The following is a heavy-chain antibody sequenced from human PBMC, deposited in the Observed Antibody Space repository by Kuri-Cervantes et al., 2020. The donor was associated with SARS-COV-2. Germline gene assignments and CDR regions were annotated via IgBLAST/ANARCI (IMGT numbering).Heavy chain of an antibody. J-gene: IGHJ3*02. D-gene: IGHD4-11*01. Sequence: GGSLRLSCTASGFIFSGYYMTWIRQAPGKGLEWVSNIGPSGTTKYYADSVKGRFTISRDNAKNSLYLQMNSLRAEDTAVYYCARDDEVTTHYGAAFDIWGQGTMVTVSS. CDR3: ARDDEVTTHYGAAFDI. CDR1: GFIFSGYY. CDR2: IGPSGTTK. V-gene: IGHV3-11*04.